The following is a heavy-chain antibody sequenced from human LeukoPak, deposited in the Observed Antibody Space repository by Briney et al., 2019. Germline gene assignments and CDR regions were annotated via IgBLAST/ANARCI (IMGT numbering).Heavy chain of an antibody. Sequence: ASVKVSCKASGYTFTGYYMHWVRQAPGQGLEWMGWINPNSGGTNYAQKFQGRVTMTRDTSISTAYMELSRLRSGDTAVYYCARGYSSGWYAGGYYYMDVWGKGTTVTVSS. CDR2: INPNSGGT. V-gene: IGHV1-2*02. D-gene: IGHD6-19*01. CDR1: GYTFTGYY. CDR3: ARGYSSGWYAGGYYYMDV. J-gene: IGHJ6*03.